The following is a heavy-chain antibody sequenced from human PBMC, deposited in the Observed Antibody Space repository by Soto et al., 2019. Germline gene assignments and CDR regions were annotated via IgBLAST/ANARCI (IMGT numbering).Heavy chain of an antibody. CDR2: IYHSGST. CDR1: GGSISSGGYS. V-gene: IGHV4-30-2*01. CDR3: ARVPAV. J-gene: IGHJ6*02. Sequence: HLQLQESGSGLVKPSQTLSLTCAVSGGSISSGGYSWSWIRQPPGKGLEWIGYIYHSGSTFYNPSLQRRVPISVDRSKTQSPLTPRSVTAADTAVYYCARVPAVWGQGTTVPVSS.